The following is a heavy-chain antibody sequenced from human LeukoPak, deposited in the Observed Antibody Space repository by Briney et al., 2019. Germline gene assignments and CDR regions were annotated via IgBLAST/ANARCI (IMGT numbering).Heavy chain of an antibody. CDR3: ARAGTAMVYGAIDY. Sequence: GGSLRLSCAASGFTVSSNYMSWVRQAPGKGLEWVSVIYSGGSTYYADSVKGRFTISRDDSKNTLYRQMNSLRAEDTAVYYCARAGTAMVYGAIDYWGQGTLVTVSS. CDR2: IYSGGST. J-gene: IGHJ4*02. V-gene: IGHV3-53*01. D-gene: IGHD5-18*01. CDR1: GFTVSSNY.